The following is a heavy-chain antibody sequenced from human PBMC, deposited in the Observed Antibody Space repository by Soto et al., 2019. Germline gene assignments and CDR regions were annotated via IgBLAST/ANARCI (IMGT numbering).Heavy chain of an antibody. Sequence: GESLKISFKGSGYSFTSYWIGWVRQMPGKGLEWMGIIYPGDSDTRYSPSFQGQVTISADKAISTAYLQWSSLKASDTAMYYCARVPKPVEMATGPGSQGTRVTVSS. CDR2: IYPGDSDT. D-gene: IGHD5-12*01. J-gene: IGHJ5*02. V-gene: IGHV5-51*01. CDR1: GYSFTSYW. CDR3: ARVPKPVEMATGP.